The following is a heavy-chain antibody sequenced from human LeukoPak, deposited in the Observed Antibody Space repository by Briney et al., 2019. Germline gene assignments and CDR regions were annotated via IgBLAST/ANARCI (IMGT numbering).Heavy chain of an antibody. CDR1: GGSISSYY. D-gene: IGHD1-26*01. J-gene: IGHJ4*02. CDR2: IYYSGST. CDR3: ARDPRGGGYHAPPPFDY. Sequence: SETLSLTCTVSGGSISSYYWSWIRQPPGKGLEWIGSIYYSGSTYYNPSLKSRVTISVDTSKNQFSLKLSSVTAADTAVYYCARDPRGGGYHAPPPFDYWGQGTLVTVSS. V-gene: IGHV4-59*12.